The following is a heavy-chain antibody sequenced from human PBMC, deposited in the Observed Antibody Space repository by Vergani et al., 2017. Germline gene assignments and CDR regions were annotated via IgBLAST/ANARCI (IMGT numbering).Heavy chain of an antibody. D-gene: IGHD4-17*01. CDR3: SAGYGDSLPYYYYMDV. J-gene: IGHJ6*03. CDR1: GGTFSSYA. V-gene: IGHV1-69*01. Sequence: QVQLVQSGAEVKKPGSSVKVSCKASGGTFSSYAISWVRQAPGQGLEWMGGIIPIFGTANYTQKFQGRVTITADESTSTAYMELSSLRSEDTAVYYCSAGYGDSLPYYYYMDVWGKGTTVTVSS. CDR2: IIPIFGTA.